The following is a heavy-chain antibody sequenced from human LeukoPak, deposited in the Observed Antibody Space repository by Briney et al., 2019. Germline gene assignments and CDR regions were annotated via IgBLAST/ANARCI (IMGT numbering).Heavy chain of an antibody. D-gene: IGHD2-15*01. CDR2: INSDGSTT. J-gene: IGHJ4*02. Sequence: GGSLRLSCAASGFTFSGYWMHWVRQAPGKGLVWVSRINSDGSTTNYADSVKGRFTISRDNAKTTLYLQMNSLGGEDTAVYYCATSTYCSGGSCYSRTFQYWGQGTLVTVSS. CDR1: GFTFSGYW. V-gene: IGHV3-74*01. CDR3: ATSTYCSGGSCYSRTFQY.